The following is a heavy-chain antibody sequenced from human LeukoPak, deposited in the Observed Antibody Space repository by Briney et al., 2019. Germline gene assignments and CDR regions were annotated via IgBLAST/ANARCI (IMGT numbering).Heavy chain of an antibody. J-gene: IGHJ4*02. CDR3: AKDLSGTKIFDY. V-gene: IGHV3-23*01. Sequence: GLEWVSAISGSGGSTYYADSVKGRFTISRDNSKNTLYLQMNSLRAEDTAVYYCAKDLSGTKIFDYWGQGTLVTVSS. D-gene: IGHD2-2*01. CDR2: ISGSGGST.